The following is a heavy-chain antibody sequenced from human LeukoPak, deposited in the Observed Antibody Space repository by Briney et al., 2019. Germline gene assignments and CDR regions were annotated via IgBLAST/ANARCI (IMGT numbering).Heavy chain of an antibody. D-gene: IGHD1-26*01. Sequence: GGSLRLSCAASGFTFSNYGLHWVRQAPGKGLEWVTFIRYDGSNKYYADSVKGRFTISRDNSKNTLYLQMNSLRAEDTAVYYCAKDQVVGNYFDYWGQGTLVTVSS. CDR1: GFTFSNYG. V-gene: IGHV3-30*02. CDR3: AKDQVVGNYFDY. CDR2: IRYDGSNK. J-gene: IGHJ4*02.